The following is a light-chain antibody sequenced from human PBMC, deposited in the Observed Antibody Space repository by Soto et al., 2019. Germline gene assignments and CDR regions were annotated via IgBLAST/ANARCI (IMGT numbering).Light chain of an antibody. V-gene: IGKV3-20*01. Sequence: EIVLTQSPGTLSLSPGERSTLSCRASQSFSSRYLAWYQQKPGQAPRLLIYAASSRATGIPDRFSGSRSGTDFSLTISRLEPEDVAVYYCQQYGSSPPYTFGQGTNLEIE. CDR3: QQYGSSPPYT. J-gene: IGKJ2*01. CDR1: QSFSSRY. CDR2: AAS.